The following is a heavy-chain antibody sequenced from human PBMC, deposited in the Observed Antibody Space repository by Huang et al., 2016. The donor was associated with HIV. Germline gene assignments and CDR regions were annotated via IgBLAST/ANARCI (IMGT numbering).Heavy chain of an antibody. J-gene: IGHJ3*02. CDR2: ISASSGDT. V-gene: IGHV1-18*01. CDR3: ARDPKYHRIGYYRQRRGIDI. CDR1: GYTFTGYG. Sequence: QIQLMQSGPELKQPGASVKVSCKASGYTFTGYGIPWVRQAPGQGPEWRGWISASSGDTEYAQKFQGRVTLTTDTSTNIAYMELRSLRSDDTAKYYCARDPKYHRIGYYRQRRGIDIWGQGTMVIVSS. D-gene: IGHD3-22*01.